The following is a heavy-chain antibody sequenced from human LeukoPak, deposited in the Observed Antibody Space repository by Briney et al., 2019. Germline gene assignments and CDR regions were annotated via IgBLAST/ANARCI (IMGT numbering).Heavy chain of an antibody. D-gene: IGHD3-10*01. CDR2: INHSGST. CDR1: GGSFSGYY. CDR3: ARGPYGSGSYPDFDY. V-gene: IGHV4-34*01. J-gene: IGHJ4*02. Sequence: SETLSLTCAVYGGSFSGYYWSWIRQPPGKGLEWIGEINHSGSTNYNPSLKSRVTISVDTSKNQFSLKLSSVTAADTAVYYCARGPYGSGSYPDFDYWGQGTLVTVSS.